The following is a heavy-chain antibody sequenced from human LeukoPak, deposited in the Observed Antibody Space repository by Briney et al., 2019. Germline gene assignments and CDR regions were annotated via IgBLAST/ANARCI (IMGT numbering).Heavy chain of an antibody. CDR1: GGSISSSSYY. V-gene: IGHV4-39*01. D-gene: IGHD3-16*02. J-gene: IGHJ6*03. Sequence: SETLSLTCTVSGGSISSSSYYWGWIRQPPGKGLEWIGSIYYSGSTCYNPSLKSRVTISVDTSKNQFSLQLSSVTAADTAVYYCARQSPGPYDYVWGSYRYLPYYYYYMDVWGKGTTVTISS. CDR2: IYYSGST. CDR3: ARQSPGPYDYVWGSYRYLPYYYYYMDV.